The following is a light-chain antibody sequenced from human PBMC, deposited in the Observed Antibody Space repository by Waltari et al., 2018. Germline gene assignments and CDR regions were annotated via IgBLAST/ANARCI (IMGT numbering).Light chain of an antibody. Sequence: DIVMTQSPDSLAVSLGERATINCKSSQNLLYSSNNKNFLGWYQLKPGQPPKLLMYWSSTRESGVPDRFSGSGSETDFTLTISRLQAEDVAVYYCQQYYSSPPTFGQGTRVEI. V-gene: IGKV4-1*01. J-gene: IGKJ1*01. CDR3: QQYYSSPPT. CDR1: QNLLYSSNNKNF. CDR2: WSS.